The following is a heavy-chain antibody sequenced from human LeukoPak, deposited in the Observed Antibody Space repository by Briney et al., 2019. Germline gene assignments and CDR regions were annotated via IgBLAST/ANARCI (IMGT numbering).Heavy chain of an antibody. CDR1: GFTFSSYG. J-gene: IGHJ5*02. Sequence: GGSLRLSCAASGFTFSSYGMHWVRQAPGKGLEWVAVISYDGSNKYYADSVKGRFIISRDNSKNTLYLQMNSLRAEDTAVYYCAKVRRGYCSGGSCYSCFDPWGQGTLVTVSS. CDR2: ISYDGSNK. V-gene: IGHV3-30*18. D-gene: IGHD2-15*01. CDR3: AKVRRGYCSGGSCYSCFDP.